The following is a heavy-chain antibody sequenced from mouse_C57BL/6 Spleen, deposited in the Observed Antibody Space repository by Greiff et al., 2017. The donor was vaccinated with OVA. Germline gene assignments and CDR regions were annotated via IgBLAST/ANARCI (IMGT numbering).Heavy chain of an antibody. CDR3: ARSLYYGSSYAMDY. V-gene: IGHV1-50*01. J-gene: IGHJ4*01. CDR2: IDPSDSYT. CDR1: GYTFTSYW. D-gene: IGHD1-1*01. Sequence: VQLQQPGAELVKPGASVKLSCKASGYTFTSYWMQWVKQRPGQGLEWIGEIDPSDSYTNYNQKFKGKATLTVDTSSSTAYMQLSSLTSEDSAVYYCARSLYYGSSYAMDYWGQGTSVTVSS.